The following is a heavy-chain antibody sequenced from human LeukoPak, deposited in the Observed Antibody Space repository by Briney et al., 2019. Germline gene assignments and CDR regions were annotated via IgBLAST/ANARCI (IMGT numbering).Heavy chain of an antibody. CDR2: ISYDGSNK. V-gene: IGHV3-30*18. Sequence: GGSLRLSCAASGFTFSSYGMHWVRQAPGKGLEWVAVISYDGSNKYYADSVKGRFTISRDNSKNTLYLQMNGLRAEDTAVYYCAKDLVYALDYWGQGTPVTVSS. J-gene: IGHJ4*02. CDR3: AKDLVYALDY. D-gene: IGHD2-8*01. CDR1: GFTFSSYG.